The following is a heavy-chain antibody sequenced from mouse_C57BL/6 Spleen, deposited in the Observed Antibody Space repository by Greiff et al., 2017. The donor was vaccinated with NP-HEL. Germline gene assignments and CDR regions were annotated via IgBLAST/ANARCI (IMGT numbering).Heavy chain of an antibody. D-gene: IGHD2-5*01. V-gene: IGHV2-9-1*01. J-gene: IGHJ3*01. CDR2: IWTGRGT. Sequence: VKLQESGPGLVAPSPSLYITCTVSGFSLTSYDISWVRQPPGKGLEWLGVIWTGRGTNYNSAHKYRMSISKDNTKSHVSLKMNSLQTEDTARYYWSSTGDDSNYGEFDYWGQGTLVTVSS. CDR1: GFSLTSYD. CDR3: SSTGDDSNYGEFDY.